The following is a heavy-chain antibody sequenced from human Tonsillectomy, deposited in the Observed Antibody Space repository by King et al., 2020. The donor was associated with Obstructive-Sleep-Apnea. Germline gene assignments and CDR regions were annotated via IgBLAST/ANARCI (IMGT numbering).Heavy chain of an antibody. CDR1: GGSISSSSY. Sequence: QLQESGPGLVKPSETLSLTCTVSGGSISSSSYWGWIRQPPGKGLEWIGHIYYSGSTYYNPSLKGRVTISEDTSKNQFSLELNSVTAADTAVYYCARSDRDMARGLFDYWGQGTLVTVSS. CDR3: ARSDRDMARGLFDY. CDR2: IYYSGST. V-gene: IGHV4-39*07. J-gene: IGHJ4*02. D-gene: IGHD5-24*01.